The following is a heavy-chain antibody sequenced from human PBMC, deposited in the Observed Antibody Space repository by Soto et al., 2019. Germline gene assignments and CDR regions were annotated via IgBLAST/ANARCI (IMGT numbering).Heavy chain of an antibody. D-gene: IGHD3-22*01. Sequence: ASVKVSCKASGYTFTSYDSNGVRQATGQGLEWMGWMNPNSGNTGYAQKFQGRVTMTRNTSISTDYMELSSVRSEDTAVYYCARKGPMLVVVTGMDVWGQGNTVTVCS. CDR3: ARKGPMLVVVTGMDV. CDR1: GYTFTSYD. CDR2: MNPNSGNT. V-gene: IGHV1-8*01. J-gene: IGHJ6*02.